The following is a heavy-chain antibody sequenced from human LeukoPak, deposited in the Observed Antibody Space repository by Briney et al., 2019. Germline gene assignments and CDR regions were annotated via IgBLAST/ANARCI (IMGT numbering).Heavy chain of an antibody. D-gene: IGHD6-19*01. Sequence: PSEPLSLTCTVSGGSISSCYWSWIRQPPGKALEWIAYMHYSGNTNYNPSLKSRVTISIDTSKNQFSLKLSSVSAADTAVYYCARDWGGSGFNWFDPWGQGTLVTVSS. CDR3: ARDWGGSGFNWFDP. V-gene: IGHV4-59*01. J-gene: IGHJ5*02. CDR2: MHYSGNT. CDR1: GGSISSCY.